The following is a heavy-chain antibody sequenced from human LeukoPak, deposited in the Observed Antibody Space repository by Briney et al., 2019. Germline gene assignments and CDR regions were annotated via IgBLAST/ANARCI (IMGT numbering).Heavy chain of an antibody. CDR1: GFTFSSHA. Sequence: PGGSLRLSCASSGFTFSSHAMSWVRQAPGKGLEWVSTIGGSGRSIFYADSVKGRFTISRDNSKNTLYLQMNSLRAEDTAVYYCAKDLETISPIMDWGQGTLVTVSS. D-gene: IGHD3-16*01. CDR3: AKDLETISPIMD. V-gene: IGHV3-23*01. CDR2: IGGSGRSI. J-gene: IGHJ4*02.